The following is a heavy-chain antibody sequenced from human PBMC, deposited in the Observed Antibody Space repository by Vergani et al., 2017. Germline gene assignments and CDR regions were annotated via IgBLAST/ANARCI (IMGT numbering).Heavy chain of an antibody. CDR3: AGFLTIPLSAFDY. Sequence: QLQLQESGPGLVKPSETLSLPCTVSGGSISSSSYYWGWTRQPPGKGLEWIGSIYYSGSTYDNPSLKSRVTISVDTSKNQFALKQSSVTASDTAVYYCAGFLTIPLSAFDYWGQGTLVTVSS. CDR1: GGSISSSSYY. J-gene: IGHJ4*02. V-gene: IGHV4-39*01. CDR2: IYYSGST. D-gene: IGHD3-3*01.